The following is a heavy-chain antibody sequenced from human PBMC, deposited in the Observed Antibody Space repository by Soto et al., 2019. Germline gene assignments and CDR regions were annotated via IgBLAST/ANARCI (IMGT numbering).Heavy chain of an antibody. V-gene: IGHV1-69*06. CDR1: GSTFNNFA. J-gene: IGHJ4*02. D-gene: IGHD1-26*01. CDR3: ARAIKRWEVNYDFDF. CDR2: IVVDSNTA. Sequence: QVVLLQSGAEVKEPGSSVRVSCQVSGSTFNNFAFSWVRQAPGHGPEWMGGIVVDSNTAEYSQRFQDRVTITADTSTDTLYMELGSLTFEATAVYYCARAIKRWEVNYDFDFWGQGTLVTVSS.